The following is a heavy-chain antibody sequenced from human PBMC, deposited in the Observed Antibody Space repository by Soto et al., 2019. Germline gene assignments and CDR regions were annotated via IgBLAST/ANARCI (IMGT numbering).Heavy chain of an antibody. CDR2: IIPLFRTP. Sequence: QVQLVQSGAEMKEPGSSVKVSCKTSGGTFSSSAISWLRQAPGQGIEWMGGIIPLFRTPDYAQKFQGRVTSAADESTSTSYMALSSIRSEYTAVYYCARDSDLLQFGQNYYFILAVWGQGTTITVSS. J-gene: IGHJ6*02. D-gene: IGHD1-26*01. V-gene: IGHV1-69*12. CDR1: GGTFSSSA. CDR3: ARDSDLLQFGQNYYFILAV.